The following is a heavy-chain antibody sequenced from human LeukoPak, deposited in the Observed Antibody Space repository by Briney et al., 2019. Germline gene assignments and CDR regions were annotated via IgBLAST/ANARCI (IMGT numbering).Heavy chain of an antibody. CDR1: GFIFSTHW. CDR2: ISGSGGST. CDR3: AKGIDPHGY. V-gene: IGHV3-23*01. J-gene: IGHJ4*02. Sequence: GSLRLSCAASGFIFSTHWMSWVRQAPGKGLEWVSAISGSGGSTYYADSVKGRFTISRDNSKNTLYLQMNSLRAEDTAVYYCAKGIDPHGYWGQGTLVTVSS.